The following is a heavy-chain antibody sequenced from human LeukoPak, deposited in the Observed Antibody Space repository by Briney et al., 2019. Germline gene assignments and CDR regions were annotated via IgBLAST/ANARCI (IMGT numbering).Heavy chain of an antibody. J-gene: IGHJ4*02. CDR1: GFTFSSYA. Sequence: PGGSLRLSCAASGFTFSSYAMSWVRQAPGKGLEWVSAISGSGGSTYYADSVKGRFTISRDNAKNSLYLQMNSLRAEDTAVYYCARSSIAALFDYWGQGTLVTVSS. CDR3: ARSSIAALFDY. CDR2: ISGSGGST. V-gene: IGHV3-23*01. D-gene: IGHD6-6*01.